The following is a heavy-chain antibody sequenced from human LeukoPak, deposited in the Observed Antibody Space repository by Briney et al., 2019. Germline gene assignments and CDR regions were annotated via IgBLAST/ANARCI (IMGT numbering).Heavy chain of an antibody. J-gene: IGHJ6*03. CDR3: AREGPYYYMDV. CDR2: IYYSGST. CDR1: GGSISSSSYY. Sequence: SETLSLTCTVSGGSISSSSYYWGWIRQPPGKGLEWIGNIYYSGSTYYNPSLKSRVTISLDTSKNQFSLKLSSVTAADTAVYYCAREGPYYYMDVWGKGTTVTVSS. V-gene: IGHV4-39*07.